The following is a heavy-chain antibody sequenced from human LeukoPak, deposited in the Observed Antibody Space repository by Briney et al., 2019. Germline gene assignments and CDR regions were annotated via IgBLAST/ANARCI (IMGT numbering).Heavy chain of an antibody. Sequence: SQTLSLTCAVSGGSISSGGYSWSWIRQPPGKGLEWIGYIYHSGSTYYNPSLKSRVTISVDRSKNQFSLKLSSVTAADTAVYYCARHSPDMSDFWSGYYTGFDYWGQGTLVTVSS. CDR2: IYHSGST. CDR1: GGSISSGGYS. J-gene: IGHJ4*02. D-gene: IGHD3-3*01. CDR3: ARHSPDMSDFWSGYYTGFDY. V-gene: IGHV4-30-2*01.